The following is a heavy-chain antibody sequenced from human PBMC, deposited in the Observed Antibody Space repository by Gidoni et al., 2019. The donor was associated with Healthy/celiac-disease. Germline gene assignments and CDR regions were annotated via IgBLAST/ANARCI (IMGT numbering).Heavy chain of an antibody. V-gene: IGHV4-34*01. CDR1: GGSFSGYY. CDR2: INHSGST. Sequence: QVQLQQWGAGLLKPSETLSLTCAVYGGSFSGYYWRWIRQHPGKGLEWIGEINHSGSTNYNPSLKSRVTISVDTSKNQFSLKLSSVTAADTAVYYCARGRYSYGSYYFDYWGQGTLVTVSS. J-gene: IGHJ4*02. D-gene: IGHD5-18*01. CDR3: ARGRYSYGSYYFDY.